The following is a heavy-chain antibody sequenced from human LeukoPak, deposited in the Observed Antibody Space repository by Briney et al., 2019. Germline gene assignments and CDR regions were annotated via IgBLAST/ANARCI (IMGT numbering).Heavy chain of an antibody. J-gene: IGHJ4*02. CDR2: IYPGDSDI. D-gene: IGHD1-26*01. CDR3: GTHVGDSGNHGSVVATYY. CDR1: GYRFSDYW. Sequence: GESLKISCKGSGYRFSDYWIGWVRQMPGKGLEWMGIIYPGDSDIRYSPSLQGQVTISADKSISIAYLQWSSLKASDTAMYYCGTHVGDSGNHGSVVATYYWGQGTLVTVSS. V-gene: IGHV5-51*01.